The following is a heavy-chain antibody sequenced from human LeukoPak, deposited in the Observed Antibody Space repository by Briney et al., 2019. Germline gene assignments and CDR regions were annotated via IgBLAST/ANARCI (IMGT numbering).Heavy chain of an antibody. J-gene: IGHJ4*02. CDR1: GFTFDDYA. CDR3: AKDMSGELNSFDY. D-gene: IGHD1-14*01. Sequence: GGSLRLSCAASGFTFDDYAMHWVRQAPGKGLEWVSGISWNSGSIGYADSVKGRFTISRDNAKNSLYLQMNSLRAEDTALYYCAKDMSGELNSFDYWGQGTLAPVSS. V-gene: IGHV3-9*01. CDR2: ISWNSGSI.